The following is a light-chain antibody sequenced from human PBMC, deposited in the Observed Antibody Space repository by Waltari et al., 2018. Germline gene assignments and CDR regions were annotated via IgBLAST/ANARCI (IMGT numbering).Light chain of an antibody. CDR2: DNN. Sequence: QSELTQPPSVSGALGQTVTISCTGSRSNIGSGFRVHWYRKLTGTAPKVVIYDNNVRPSGVPDRFSGSRSATSASLAITGLQAEDEGEYYCQSYDTIDSFVFGSGTQVTV. CDR3: QSYDTIDSFV. V-gene: IGLV1-40*01. CDR1: RSNIGSGFR. J-gene: IGLJ1*01.